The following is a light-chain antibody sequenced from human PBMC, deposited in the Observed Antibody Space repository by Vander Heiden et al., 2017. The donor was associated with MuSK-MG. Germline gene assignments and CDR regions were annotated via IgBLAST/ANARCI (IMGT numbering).Light chain of an antibody. J-gene: IGLJ2*01. V-gene: IGLV1-47*01. CDR2: RNN. CDR1: SSNIGSNY. CDR3: AAWDDSRSGLV. Sequence: QSVLTQPPSASGTPGQRVTISCSGSSSNIGSNYVYWYQQHPGTAPKLLIYRNNQRPSGVPDRFSGSKSGTSASLAISGLRSEDEADYYCAAWDDSRSGLVFGGGTKLTVL.